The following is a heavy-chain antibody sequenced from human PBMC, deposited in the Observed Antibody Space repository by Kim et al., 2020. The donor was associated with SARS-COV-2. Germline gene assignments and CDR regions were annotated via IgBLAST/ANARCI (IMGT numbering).Heavy chain of an antibody. CDR3: ARRAAAGINWFDP. CDR1: GGTFSSYA. Sequence: SVKVSCKASGGTFSSYAISWVRQAPGQGLEWMGGIIPIFGTANYAQKFQGRVTITADESTSTAYMELSSLRSEDTAVYYCARRAAAGINWFDPWGQGTLVTVSS. D-gene: IGHD6-13*01. CDR2: IIPIFGTA. J-gene: IGHJ5*02. V-gene: IGHV1-69*13.